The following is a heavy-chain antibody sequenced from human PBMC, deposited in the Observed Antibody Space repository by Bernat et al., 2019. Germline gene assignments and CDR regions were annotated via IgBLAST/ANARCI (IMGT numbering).Heavy chain of an antibody. CDR2: ISYDGSNK. Sequence: QVRLVESGGGVVQPGRSLRLSCAASGFSFSSYAMYWVRQAPGKGLEWVAVISYDGSNKYYADSVKGRFTISRDSSKNTVYLQMNTLRADDTAVYYCARDKSDYYDSSGYLYYWGQGSLVTVSS. CDR1: GFSFSSYA. CDR3: ARDKSDYYDSSGYLYY. V-gene: IGHV3-30-3*01. J-gene: IGHJ4*02. D-gene: IGHD3-22*01.